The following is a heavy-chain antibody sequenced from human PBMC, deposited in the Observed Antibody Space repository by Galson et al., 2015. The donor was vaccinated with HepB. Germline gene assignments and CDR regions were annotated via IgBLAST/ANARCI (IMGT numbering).Heavy chain of an antibody. D-gene: IGHD5-24*01. CDR2: ISYSGGTI. CDR3: ARDLPQLGYYMDV. CDR1: GFTFSDYY. J-gene: IGHJ6*03. Sequence: SLRLSCAASGFTFSDYYMNWIRQAPGKGLEWVSYISYSGGTIYYADSVEGRFTISRDNARNSLYLQMNSLRAEDTAVYYCARDLPQLGYYMDVWGRGTSVTVSS. V-gene: IGHV3-11*01.